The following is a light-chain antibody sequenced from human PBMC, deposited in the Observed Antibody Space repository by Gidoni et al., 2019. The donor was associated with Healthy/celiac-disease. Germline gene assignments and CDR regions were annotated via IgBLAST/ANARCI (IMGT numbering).Light chain of an antibody. V-gene: IGKV1-8*01. J-gene: IGKJ4*01. CDR3: QQYYSYPFA. CDR2: AAS. CDR1: QGISSY. Sequence: AIRMTQSPSSFSASTGDRVTITRRASQGISSYLAWYQQKPGKAPRLLIYAASTLQSGVPLRFSGSGSGTDFTLTISCLQSEDFATYYCQQYYSYPFAFGGGTKVEIK.